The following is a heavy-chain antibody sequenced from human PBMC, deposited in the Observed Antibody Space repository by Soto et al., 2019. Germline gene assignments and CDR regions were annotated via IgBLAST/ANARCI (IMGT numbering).Heavy chain of an antibody. D-gene: IGHD3-10*01. V-gene: IGHV5-51*01. CDR3: ARHQGYHYGSGSPGYYYYYMDV. CDR2: IYPGDSDT. J-gene: IGHJ6*03. CDR1: GYSFTSYW. Sequence: GESLKISCKGSGYSFTSYWIGWVRQMPGKGLEWMGIIYPGDSDTRYSPSFQGQVTISADKSISTAYLQWSSLKASDTAMYYCARHQGYHYGSGSPGYYYYYMDVWGKGTTVTVSS.